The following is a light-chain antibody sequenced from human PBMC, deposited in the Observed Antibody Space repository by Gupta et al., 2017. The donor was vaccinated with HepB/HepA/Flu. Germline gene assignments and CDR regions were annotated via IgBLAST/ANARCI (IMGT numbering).Light chain of an antibody. Sequence: SYVLTQPPPVSVAPGKTARITCGGNNIGSKSVHWYPKKPGQAPVLVIYYDSDRPSGIPERFSGSNSGNTATLTISRVEAGDEDDYYCQVWDSSSDHVVFGGGTKLTVL. CDR2: YDS. CDR1: NIGSKS. V-gene: IGLV3-21*04. J-gene: IGLJ2*01. CDR3: QVWDSSSDHVV.